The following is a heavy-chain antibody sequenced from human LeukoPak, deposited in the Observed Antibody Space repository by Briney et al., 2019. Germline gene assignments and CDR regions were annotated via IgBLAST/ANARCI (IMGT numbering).Heavy chain of an antibody. CDR2: MSSSSLK. Sequence: GGSLRLSCAGSGFTFSGYDMIWIRQAPGKGLEWVAHMSSSSLKYTRYAESVRGRFTISRDNAKNTVYLEMDSLTTNDTALYYCARGGRNDLRSWFDPWGQGTLVTVSS. CDR1: GFTFSGYD. CDR3: ARGGRNDLRSWFDP. D-gene: IGHD1-14*01. V-gene: IGHV3-11*06. J-gene: IGHJ5*02.